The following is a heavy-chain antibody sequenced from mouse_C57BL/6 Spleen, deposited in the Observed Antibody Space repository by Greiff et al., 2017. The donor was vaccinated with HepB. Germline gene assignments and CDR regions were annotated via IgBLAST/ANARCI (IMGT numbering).Heavy chain of an antibody. D-gene: IGHD1-1*01. CDR3: ARRGYYYGSSSSYWCCDV. J-gene: IGHJ1*03. CDR1: GFTFSSYG. Sequence: EVMLVESGGDLVKPGGSLKLSCAASGFTFSSYGMSWVRQTPDKRLEWVATISSGGSYTYYPDSVKGRFTISRDNAKNTLYLQMSSLQTEDTAMYYCARRGYYYGSSSSYWCCDVWGTGTTVTVSS. V-gene: IGHV5-6*02. CDR2: ISSGGSYT.